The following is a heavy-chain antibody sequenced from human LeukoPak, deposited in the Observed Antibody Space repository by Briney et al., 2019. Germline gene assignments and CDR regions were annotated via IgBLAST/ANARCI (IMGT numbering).Heavy chain of an antibody. CDR1: GGSISSYH. CDR2: IYYSGST. CDR3: ARISSSNWYNERGAFDV. V-gene: IGHV4-59*01. D-gene: IGHD6-13*01. Sequence: SETLSLTCTVSGGSISSYHWSWIRQPPGKGLECIGYIYYSGSTHYNPSLKSRVTISVDTSKNQFSLKLRSVTAADTAVYYCARISSSNWYNERGAFDVWGQGTMVTVSS. J-gene: IGHJ3*01.